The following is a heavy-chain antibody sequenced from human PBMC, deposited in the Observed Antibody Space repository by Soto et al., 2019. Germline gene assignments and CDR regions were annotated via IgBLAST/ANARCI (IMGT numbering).Heavy chain of an antibody. CDR2: INHSGST. CDR1: GGSFSGYY. Sequence: SETLSLTCTVYGGSFSGYYWSWIRQPPGKGLEWIGEINHSGSTNYNPSLKSRVTISVDTSKNQFSLKLSSVTAADTAVYYCASVRLVATTLHYYYYYMDVWGKGTTVTVSS. V-gene: IGHV4-34*01. CDR3: ASVRLVATTLHYYYYYMDV. D-gene: IGHD5-12*01. J-gene: IGHJ6*03.